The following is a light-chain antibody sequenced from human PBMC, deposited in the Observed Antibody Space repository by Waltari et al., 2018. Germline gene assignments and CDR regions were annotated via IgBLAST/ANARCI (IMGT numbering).Light chain of an antibody. CDR1: ASDAAPYKL. CDR3: CSYVGGAKVT. J-gene: IGLJ2*01. V-gene: IGLV2-23*01. CDR2: DGD. Sequence: QSALTQPASASASPGPAITFSSTGTASDAAPYKLFSWYQHHPGTAPKLIIYDGDKRPSGVSSRFSASKSGDTASLTISGLQSEDEADYYCCSYVGGAKVTFGGGTKVTVL.